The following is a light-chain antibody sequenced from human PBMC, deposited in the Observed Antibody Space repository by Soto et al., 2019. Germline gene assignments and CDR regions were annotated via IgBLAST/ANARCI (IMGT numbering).Light chain of an antibody. J-gene: IGKJ1*01. CDR2: GAS. V-gene: IGKV3-20*01. CDR3: QQYDSSTRT. CDR1: QSLSNNIY. Sequence: EIVLTQSRGTLSLSPGERATLSCMASQSLSNNIYLAWYQQKHGQAPRLLISGASSRAADIPDRFSGSGSGTDGTITINRLEQEDGAVYDCQQYDSSTRTFGQGTKVDIK.